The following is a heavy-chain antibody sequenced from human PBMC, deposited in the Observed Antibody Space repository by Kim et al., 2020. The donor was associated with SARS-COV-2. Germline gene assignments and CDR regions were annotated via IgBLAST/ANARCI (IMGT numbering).Heavy chain of an antibody. D-gene: IGHD1-26*01. V-gene: IGHV4-59*01. CDR3: ATVGLVGDPTGFDY. Sequence: PSLTSRVTISGDTSKNQFSLKLSSVTAADTAVYYCATVGLVGDPTGFDYWGQGTLVTVSS. J-gene: IGHJ4*02.